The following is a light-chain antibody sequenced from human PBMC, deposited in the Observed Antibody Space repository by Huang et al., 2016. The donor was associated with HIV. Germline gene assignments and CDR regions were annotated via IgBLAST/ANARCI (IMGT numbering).Light chain of an antibody. J-gene: IGKJ1*01. CDR2: GAS. CDR1: QNISNN. V-gene: IGKV3-15*01. Sequence: EIVMTQSPVTLSVSPGERASLSCRASQNISNNLAWYQQEPGQAPRLLIYGASTRATGIPARFSGSGSGTECTLTISSLQSADVAVYYCQQYDNWPPRSTFGQGTKVEIK. CDR3: QQYDNWPPRST.